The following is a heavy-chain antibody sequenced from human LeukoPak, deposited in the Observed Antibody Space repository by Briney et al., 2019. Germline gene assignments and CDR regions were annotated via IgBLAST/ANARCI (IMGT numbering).Heavy chain of an antibody. D-gene: IGHD4-17*01. J-gene: IGHJ3*02. CDR3: ARDLVTVTKGFDI. CDR2: ISYIGST. CDR1: ADSFSSHY. Sequence: SETLSLTCAVSADSFSSHYWTWIRQSPGAGREWIGYISYIGSTNYNPSLKSRVTISIATSRNQFSPKLRSVTAADTAVYYCARDLVTVTKGFDIWGQGTMVSVSS. V-gene: IGHV4-59*11.